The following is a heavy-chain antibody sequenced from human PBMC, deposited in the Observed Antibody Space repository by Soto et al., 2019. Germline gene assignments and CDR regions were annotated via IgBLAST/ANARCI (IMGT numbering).Heavy chain of an antibody. V-gene: IGHV1-58*01. CDR2: IVVGSGNT. Sequence: GASVKVSCTASGFTFTSSAVQWVRQARGQRLEWIGWIVVGSGNTNYAQKFQERVTITRDMSPSTAYMELSSLRSEDTAVYYCAADPLYIAGATNDYYYYGMNVWG. CDR1: GFTFTSSA. J-gene: IGHJ6*02. D-gene: IGHD1-26*01. CDR3: AADPLYIAGATNDYYYYGMNV.